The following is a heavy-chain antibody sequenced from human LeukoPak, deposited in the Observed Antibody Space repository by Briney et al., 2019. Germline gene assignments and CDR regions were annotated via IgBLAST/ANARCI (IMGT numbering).Heavy chain of an antibody. Sequence: SETLSLTCTDSGGSISSYYWGWIRQPPGKGLEWIGSIYYSGSTYYNPSLNSRVTISSDTSKDQFSLKLNSVTAADTAVYYCARNSRTYGDYDFWGQGTLVTVSS. CDR2: IYYSGST. J-gene: IGHJ4*02. CDR3: ARNSRTYGDYDF. V-gene: IGHV4-39*07. D-gene: IGHD4-17*01. CDR1: GGSISSYY.